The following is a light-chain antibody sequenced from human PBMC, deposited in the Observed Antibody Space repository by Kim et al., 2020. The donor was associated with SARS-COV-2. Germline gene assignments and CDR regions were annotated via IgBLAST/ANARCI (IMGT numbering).Light chain of an antibody. J-gene: IGKJ4*01. CDR3: QQRNSWPPAVT. CDR1: QNVDTY. Sequence: PGDRATLSCRASQNVDTYLAWYQQRPGQAPRLLVYDASNRATGVPDRFSGSGSGTDFTLTISSLEPEDFSIYYCQQRNSWPPAVTFGGGTKVDIK. CDR2: DAS. V-gene: IGKV3-11*01.